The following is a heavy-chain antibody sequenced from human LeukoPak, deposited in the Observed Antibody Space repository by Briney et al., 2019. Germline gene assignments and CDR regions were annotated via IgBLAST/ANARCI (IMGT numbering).Heavy chain of an antibody. CDR3: ARVATGLYASGSYSDF. CDR1: GFTFNTYS. CDR2: ISHDGRNK. Sequence: GGSLRLSCAASGFTFNTYSMQWVRQAPGEGLVGVADISHDGRNKYYADSVKGRFTISRDNSRNTLSLQMNSLRLDDTAVFYCARVATGLYASGSYSDFWGQGTLVTVSS. D-gene: IGHD3-10*01. J-gene: IGHJ4*02. V-gene: IGHV3-30*04.